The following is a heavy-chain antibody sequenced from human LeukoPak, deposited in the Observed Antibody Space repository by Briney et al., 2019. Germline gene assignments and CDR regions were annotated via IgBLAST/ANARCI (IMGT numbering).Heavy chain of an antibody. V-gene: IGHV4-59*01. CDR2: IYYSGTT. J-gene: IGHJ4*02. CDR3: ARGVYIAAAQYGY. D-gene: IGHD6-13*01. CDR1: GGSISSYY. Sequence: SSETLSLTCTVSGGSISSYYWSWIRQPPGKGLEWIGYIYYSGTTNYTPSLKSRVTISVDTSKNQFSLKLSSVTAADTAVYYCARGVYIAAAQYGYWGQGTLVTVSS.